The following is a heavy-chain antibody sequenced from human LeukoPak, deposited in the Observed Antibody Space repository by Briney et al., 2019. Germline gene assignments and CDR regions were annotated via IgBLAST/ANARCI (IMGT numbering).Heavy chain of an antibody. CDR1: GGTFSSYA. CDR3: ARDRAFSSGWYGHDY. D-gene: IGHD6-19*01. V-gene: IGHV1-69*04. CDR2: IIPILGIA. J-gene: IGHJ4*02. Sequence: GASVKVSCKASGGTFSSYAISWVRQAPGQGLEWMGRIIPILGIANYAQKFQGRVTITADKSTSTAYMELSSLRSEDTAVYYRARDRAFSSGWYGHDYWGQGTLVTVSS.